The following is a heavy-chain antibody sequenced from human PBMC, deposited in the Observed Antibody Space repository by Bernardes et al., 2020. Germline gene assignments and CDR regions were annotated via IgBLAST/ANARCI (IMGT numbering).Heavy chain of an antibody. D-gene: IGHD3-22*01. CDR2: IYSSGSS. CDR1: GGSISSYC. V-gene: IGHV4-4*07. CDR3: AATKWLPLTTYYGLDV. J-gene: IGHJ6*02. Sequence: SETLSLTCTVSGGSISSYCWSWIRQPAGKGLEWIGRIYSSGSSDYNPSLKSRVTMSIDPPKNQFSLKLSSVTAADTAVYYCAATKWLPLTTYYGLDVWGQGTTVTVSS.